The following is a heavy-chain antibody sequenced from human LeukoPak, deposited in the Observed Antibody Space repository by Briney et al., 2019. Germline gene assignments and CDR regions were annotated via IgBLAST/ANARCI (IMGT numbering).Heavy chain of an antibody. D-gene: IGHD6-13*01. CDR2: ISGDGGST. CDR3: AKGNGYSSSWYGWYFDL. CDR1: GFTFDDYA. V-gene: IGHV3-43*02. J-gene: IGHJ2*01. Sequence: PGGSLRLSCAASGFTFDDYAMHWVRQAPGKGLEWVSLISGDGGSTYYADSVKGRFTISRDNSKNSLYLQMNSPRTEDTALYYCAKGNGYSSSWYGWYFDLWGRGTLVTVSS.